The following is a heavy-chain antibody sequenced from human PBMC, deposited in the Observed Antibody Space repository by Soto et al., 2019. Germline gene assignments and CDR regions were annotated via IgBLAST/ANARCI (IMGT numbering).Heavy chain of an antibody. CDR3: ESEIFD. D-gene: IGHD3-3*01. CDR2: INSDGSST. V-gene: IGHV3-74*01. Sequence: EVQLVESGGGLVQPGGSLRLSCAASGFTFSSYWMNWVRQAPGKGLVWVSRINSDGSSTSYADSVKGRFTISRDNAKNAMYLQMISLSAEDTAVYYCESEIFDWRQGTLGTVSS. CDR1: GFTFSSYW. J-gene: IGHJ4*02.